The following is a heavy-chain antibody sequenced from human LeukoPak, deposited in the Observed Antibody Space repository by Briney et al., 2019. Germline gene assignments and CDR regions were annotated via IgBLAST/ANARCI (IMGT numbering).Heavy chain of an antibody. V-gene: IGHV3-30*18. CDR1: GVTLSPYG. CDR2: ISYEGGTQ. CDR3: AKEGTPQVSTWYDL. Sequence: GGSLRLSRAASGVTLSPYGMHWVRQAPGKGLEWVAVISYEGGTQHYADSVKGRFIISRDNPRNTLYLQMNILRTEDTAVYYCAKEGTPQVSTWYDLWGQGTQVIVSS. D-gene: IGHD3-10*01. J-gene: IGHJ5*02.